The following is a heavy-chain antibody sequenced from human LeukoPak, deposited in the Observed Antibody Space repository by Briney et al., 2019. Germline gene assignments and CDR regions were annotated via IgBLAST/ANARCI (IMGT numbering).Heavy chain of an antibody. CDR3: SAHYGLRPV. CDR1: GYSFNDHH. Sequence: GVSVKVPCQASGYSFNDHHILWVRQAPGPRREWMGWIHPDRRDTKYEQKFQGRMTMTTDTSITTAYMELNRVTSDDTAMYYCSAHYGLRPVWGQGTLVTASS. CDR2: IHPDRRDT. V-gene: IGHV1-2*02. D-gene: IGHD3-10*01. J-gene: IGHJ4*02.